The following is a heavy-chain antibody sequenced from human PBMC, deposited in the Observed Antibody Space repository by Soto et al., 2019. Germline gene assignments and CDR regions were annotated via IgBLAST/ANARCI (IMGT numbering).Heavy chain of an antibody. CDR3: AHTQHYDYIWGSYRSNYFDY. V-gene: IGHV2-5*02. J-gene: IGHJ4*02. Sequence: QITLKESGPTLVKPTQTLTLTCTFSGFSLSTSGVGVGWIRQPPGKALEWLALIYWDDDKRYSPSLKSRLTITKDTSKNQVVLTMTNMDPVDTATYYCAHTQHYDYIWGSYRSNYFDYWGQGTLVTVSS. CDR1: GFSLSTSGVG. D-gene: IGHD3-16*02. CDR2: IYWDDDK.